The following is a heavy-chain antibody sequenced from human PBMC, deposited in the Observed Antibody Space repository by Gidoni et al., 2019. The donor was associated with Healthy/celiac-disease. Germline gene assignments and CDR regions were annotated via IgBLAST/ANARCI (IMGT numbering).Heavy chain of an antibody. Sequence: QLQLQESGPGLVKPSETLSLTCTVSGGSISSSSYYWGWIRQPPGKGLEWIGSIYYSGSTDYNPSLKSRVTISVDTSKNQFSLKLSSVTAADTAVYYCASKGGYSGYATGAFDIWGQGTMVTVSS. CDR3: ASKGGYSGYATGAFDI. J-gene: IGHJ3*02. D-gene: IGHD5-12*01. CDR1: GGSISSSSYY. V-gene: IGHV4-39*01. CDR2: IYYSGST.